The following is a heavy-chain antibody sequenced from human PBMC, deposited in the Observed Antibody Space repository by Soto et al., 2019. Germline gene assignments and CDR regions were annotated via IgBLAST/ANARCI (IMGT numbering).Heavy chain of an antibody. Sequence: SETLSLTCTVSGGSISNSSYYWGWIRQPPGKGLEWIGSIYYSGSTYYNPSLKSRVTISVDTSKNQFSLKLSSVTAADTAVYYCARHVHQDTDALRFLEWLLGPFDYWGQGTLVTVSS. D-gene: IGHD3-3*01. J-gene: IGHJ4*02. CDR1: GGSISNSSYY. CDR3: ARHVHQDTDALRFLEWLLGPFDY. CDR2: IYYSGST. V-gene: IGHV4-39*01.